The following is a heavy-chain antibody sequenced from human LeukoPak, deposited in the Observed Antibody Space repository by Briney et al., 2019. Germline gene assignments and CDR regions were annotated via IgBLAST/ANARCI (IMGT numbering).Heavy chain of an antibody. Sequence: SETLSLTCSVSGGSLSSSSFYWGWIRQPPGKGLEFIGNIYYNGITYYSPSLKSRVTIFVDTSENQFSLKLTSVTAADTAVYYCARLTATITSFDYWGQGTLVTVSS. CDR3: ARLTATITSFDY. CDR2: IYYNGIT. D-gene: IGHD5-24*01. J-gene: IGHJ4*02. V-gene: IGHV4-39*01. CDR1: GGSLSSSSFY.